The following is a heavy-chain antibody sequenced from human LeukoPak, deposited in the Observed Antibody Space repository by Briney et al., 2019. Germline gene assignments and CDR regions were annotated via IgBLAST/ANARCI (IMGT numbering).Heavy chain of an antibody. CDR3: ASGYSYAVFDY. D-gene: IGHD5-18*01. CDR2: INPNSGGT. V-gene: IGHV1-2*02. CDR1: GYTFTGYY. Sequence: VKVSCKASGYTFTGYYMHWVRQAPGQGLEWMGWINPNSGGTNYAPKFQGRVTMTRDTSISTAYMELSRLRSDDTAVYYCASGYSYAVFDYWGQGTLVTVSS. J-gene: IGHJ4*02.